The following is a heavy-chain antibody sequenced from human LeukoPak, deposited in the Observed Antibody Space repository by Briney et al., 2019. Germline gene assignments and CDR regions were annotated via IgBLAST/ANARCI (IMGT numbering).Heavy chain of an antibody. V-gene: IGHV1-3*03. CDR3: AREKRAEYSYAKGTYYYYYMDV. Sequence: GASVKVSCKASEYTFTSYAMHWVRQAPGQRLEWMGWINAGNGNTKYSQEFQGRVTITRDTSASTAYMELSSLRSEDMAVYYCAREKRAEYSYAKGTYYYYYMDVWGKGTTVTVSS. CDR2: INAGNGNT. J-gene: IGHJ6*03. D-gene: IGHD5-18*01. CDR1: EYTFTSYA.